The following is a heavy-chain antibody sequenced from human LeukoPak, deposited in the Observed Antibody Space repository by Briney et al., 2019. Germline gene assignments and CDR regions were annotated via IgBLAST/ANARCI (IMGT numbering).Heavy chain of an antibody. Sequence: PSETLSLTCTVSGGSISSYYWSWIRQPPGKGLEWIGNIYYSGSTNYNPSLKSRVTISVDTSKNQFSLRLSSVTAADTAVYYCARQCYTAYYYYGMDVWGQGTTVTVSS. V-gene: IGHV4-59*08. CDR2: IYYSGST. D-gene: IGHD3-16*02. CDR1: GGSISSYY. J-gene: IGHJ6*02. CDR3: ARQCYTAYYYYGMDV.